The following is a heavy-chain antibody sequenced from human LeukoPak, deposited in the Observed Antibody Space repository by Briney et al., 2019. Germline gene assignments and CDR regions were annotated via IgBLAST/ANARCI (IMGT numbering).Heavy chain of an antibody. D-gene: IGHD2-2*01. V-gene: IGHV3-21*01. CDR1: GFSFNTYS. Sequence: VGSLRLSCAASGFSFNTYSMNWVRQAPGKGLEWVSSISSSSGHIFYADSVKGRFSISRDNAKNSLYLQMNSLRVEDTAVYYCTSRYCTTTNCYSFDNWGQGTLVTVSS. J-gene: IGHJ3*02. CDR3: TSRYCTTTNCYSFDN. CDR2: ISSSSGHI.